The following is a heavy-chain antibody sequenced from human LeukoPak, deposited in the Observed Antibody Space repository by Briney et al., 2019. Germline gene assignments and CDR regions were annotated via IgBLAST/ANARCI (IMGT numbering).Heavy chain of an antibody. D-gene: IGHD3-3*01. CDR3: ARLSEGPFDY. V-gene: IGHV4-39*01. Sequence: SETLSLTCTVSGGSISSSSYYWGWIRQPPGKGLEWIGSIYYSGSTYYNPSLKSRVTISVDTSKNQFSLKLGSVTAADTAVYYCARLSEGPFDYWGQGTLVTVSS. CDR2: IYYSGST. CDR1: GGSISSSSYY. J-gene: IGHJ4*02.